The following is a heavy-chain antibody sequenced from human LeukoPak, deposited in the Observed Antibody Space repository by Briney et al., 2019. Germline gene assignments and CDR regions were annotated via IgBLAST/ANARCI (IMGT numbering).Heavy chain of an antibody. CDR3: ARVLGPGELGMRVDY. J-gene: IGHJ4*02. CDR2: INPNSGGT. CDR1: GYTFTGYY. V-gene: IGHV1-2*02. Sequence: ASVKVSCKASGYTFTGYYMHWVRQAPGQGLEWMGWINPNSGGTNYAQKFQGRVTMTRDTSISTAYMALSRLRSDDTAVYYCARVLGPGELGMRVDYWGQGTLVTVSS. D-gene: IGHD7-27*01.